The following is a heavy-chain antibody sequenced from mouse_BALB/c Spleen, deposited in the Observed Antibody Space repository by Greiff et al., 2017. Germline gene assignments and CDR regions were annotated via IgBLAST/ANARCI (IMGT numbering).Heavy chain of an antibody. CDR2: IRLKSNNYAT. V-gene: IGHV6-6*02. CDR3: TRLWLLRKYFDV. D-gene: IGHD2-3*01. Sequence: EVKLQESGGGLVQPGGSMKLSCVASGFTFSNYWMNWVRQSPEKGLEWVAEIRLKSNNYATHYAESVKGRFTISRDDSKSSVYLQMNNLRAEDTGIYYCTRLWLLRKYFDVWGAGTTVTVSS. J-gene: IGHJ1*01. CDR1: GFTFSNYW.